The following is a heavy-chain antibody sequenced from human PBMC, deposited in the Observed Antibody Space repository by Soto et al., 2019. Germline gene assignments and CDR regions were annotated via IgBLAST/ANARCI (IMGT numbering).Heavy chain of an antibody. Sequence: SETLSLTCTVSGGSISSYYWSWIRQPPGKGLEWIGYIYYSGSTNYNPSLKSRVTISVDTSKNQFSLKLSSVTAADTAVYYCARSVAGQNYYYYYMDVWGKGTTVTVSS. CDR2: IYYSGST. CDR3: ARSVAGQNYYYYYMDV. J-gene: IGHJ6*03. D-gene: IGHD6-19*01. CDR1: GGSISSYY. V-gene: IGHV4-59*08.